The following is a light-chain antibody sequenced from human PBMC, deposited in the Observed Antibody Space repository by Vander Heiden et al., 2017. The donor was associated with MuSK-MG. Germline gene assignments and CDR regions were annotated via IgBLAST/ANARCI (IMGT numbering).Light chain of an antibody. CDR2: AAS. J-gene: IGKJ2*01. Sequence: DIQMTQSPSSMSASVGDRVTITCRASQSISSYLKGYQQKPGKAPKLLIYAASSLQSGVPSRFSGSGSGTDFTLTISSLQPEDFATYYCQQSDSTPPYTFGQGTKLEIK. CDR1: QSISSY. V-gene: IGKV1-39*01. CDR3: QQSDSTPPYT.